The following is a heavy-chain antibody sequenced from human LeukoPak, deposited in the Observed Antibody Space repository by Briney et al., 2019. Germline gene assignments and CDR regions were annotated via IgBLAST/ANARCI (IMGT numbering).Heavy chain of an antibody. CDR3: AKARRDNYVGYFDY. J-gene: IGHJ4*02. Sequence: GGSLRLSCAASGFTFSSYAMSWVRQAPGKGLEWVSAISGSGGSTYYADSVKGRFTISGDNSKNTLYLQMNSLRAEDTAVYYCAKARRDNYVGYFDYWGQGTLVTVSS. V-gene: IGHV3-23*01. CDR1: GFTFSSYA. D-gene: IGHD4-11*01. CDR2: ISGSGGST.